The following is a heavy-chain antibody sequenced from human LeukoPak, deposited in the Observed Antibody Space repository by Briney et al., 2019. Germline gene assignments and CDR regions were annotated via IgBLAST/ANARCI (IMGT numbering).Heavy chain of an antibody. D-gene: IGHD2-21*02. CDR3: ARWVTADRGKKDAFDI. Sequence: GEPLKISCETAGYNFAIYWIGWVRQMPGKGLEWMGLILPGDSDTRYSPSSQGKVTFSADKSITTVSLQWSSLKASDTAMYYCARWVTADRGKKDAFDIWGQGTMVTVSS. J-gene: IGHJ3*02. CDR1: GYNFAIYW. CDR2: ILPGDSDT. V-gene: IGHV5-51*01.